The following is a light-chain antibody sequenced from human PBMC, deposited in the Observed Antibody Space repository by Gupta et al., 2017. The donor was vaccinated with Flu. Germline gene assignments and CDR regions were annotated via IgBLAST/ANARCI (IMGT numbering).Light chain of an antibody. J-gene: IGLJ3*02. V-gene: IGLV2-14*01. CDR3: SSYTSSATLV. CDR1: INDIGTYTY. CDR2: EVT. Sequence: QSALAQPAPVAGSPGPSITISCTAAINDIGTYTYVSWYQHHTGKPPKLMLYEVTNRPSGVSSSFSGSKSGNTASLNISGLQSEDDADYYCSSYTSSATLVFGGGNQLTGL.